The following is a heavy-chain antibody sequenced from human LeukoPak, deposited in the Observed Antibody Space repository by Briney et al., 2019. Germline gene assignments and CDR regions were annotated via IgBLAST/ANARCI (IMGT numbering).Heavy chain of an antibody. J-gene: IGHJ4*02. CDR3: AKYNYYDSSGYN. Sequence: GGSLRLSCAASGFTFSSYAMSWVRQAPGKGLEWVSAISGSGGSTYYADSVKGRFTISRDNSKNTLYPQMNSLRAEDTAVYYCAKYNYYDSSGYNWGQGTLVTVSS. V-gene: IGHV3-23*01. CDR1: GFTFSSYA. D-gene: IGHD3-22*01. CDR2: ISGSGGST.